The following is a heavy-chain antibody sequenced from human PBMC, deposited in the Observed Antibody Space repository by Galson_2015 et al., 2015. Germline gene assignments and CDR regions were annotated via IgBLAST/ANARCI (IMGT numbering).Heavy chain of an antibody. CDR1: GFTFSTYN. Sequence: SLRLSCAASGFTFSTYNMNWVRRAPGKGLEWVSSISSSSTYIYYADSVKGRFTISRDNAKNSLFLQMSGLRAEDTAVYYCARDRSKGGGIPLDYWGQGTLVTVSS. V-gene: IGHV3-21*01. J-gene: IGHJ4*02. CDR2: ISSSSTYI. D-gene: IGHD2-15*01. CDR3: ARDRSKGGGIPLDY.